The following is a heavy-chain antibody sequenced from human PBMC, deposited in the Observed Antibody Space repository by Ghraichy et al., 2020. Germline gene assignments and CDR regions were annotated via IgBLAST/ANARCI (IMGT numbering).Heavy chain of an antibody. D-gene: IGHD5-24*01. Sequence: GGSLRLSCAASGFTFSSYWLHWVRQAPGKGLVWVSRIKSDGSSTGYADSVKGRFTISRDNAKNTLYLQMNSLRAEDTAVYYCARGEMATVYWGQGTLVTVSS. CDR3: ARGEMATVY. CDR1: GFTFSSYW. CDR2: IKSDGSST. J-gene: IGHJ4*02. V-gene: IGHV3-74*01.